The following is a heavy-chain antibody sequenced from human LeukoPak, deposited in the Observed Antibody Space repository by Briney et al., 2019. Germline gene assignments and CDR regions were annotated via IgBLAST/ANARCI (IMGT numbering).Heavy chain of an antibody. D-gene: IGHD3-22*01. CDR2: ISGSGGST. CDR1: VFTFSSYA. CDR3: ASRTRPNYYDSSGYYGD. J-gene: IGHJ4*02. Sequence: GGSLRLSCAGSVFTFSSYAMSWVRQAPGKGLEWVSAISGSGGSTYYADSVKGRFTISRDNSKSTLYLRINSLRAEDTAVYYRASRTRPNYYDSSGYYGDWGQGTLVTVSS. V-gene: IGHV3-23*01.